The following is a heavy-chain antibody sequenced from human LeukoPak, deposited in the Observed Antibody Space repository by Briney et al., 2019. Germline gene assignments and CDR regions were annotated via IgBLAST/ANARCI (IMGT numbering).Heavy chain of an antibody. CDR2: ISWNGNTI. CDR1: GVAFDDYA. CDR3: AKVHSTGLVGAFDF. V-gene: IGHV3-9*01. D-gene: IGHD5-18*01. J-gene: IGHJ4*02. Sequence: GRSLRLSCAASGVAFDDYAMHWVRQAPGKGLEWVSVISWNGNTIVYADSVKGRFTISRDNAKNSLYLQMNSLRIEDTAFYYCAKVHSTGLVGAFDFRGQGTLVTVSS.